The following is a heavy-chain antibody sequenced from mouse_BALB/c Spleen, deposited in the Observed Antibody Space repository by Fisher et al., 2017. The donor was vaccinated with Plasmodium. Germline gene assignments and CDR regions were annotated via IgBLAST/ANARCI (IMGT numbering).Heavy chain of an antibody. V-gene: IGHV5-12-2*01. CDR3: ARHGLTTVAPDYAIDY. Sequence: VRFTISRDNAKNTLYLQMSSLRSEDTAMYYCARHGLTTVAPDYAIDYWGQGTSVTVSS. J-gene: IGHJ4*01. D-gene: IGHD1-1*01.